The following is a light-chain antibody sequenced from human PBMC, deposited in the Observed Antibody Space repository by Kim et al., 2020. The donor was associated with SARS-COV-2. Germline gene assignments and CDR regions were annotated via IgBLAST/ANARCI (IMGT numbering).Light chain of an antibody. CDR2: GAS. CDR3: QQYGTTPLT. J-gene: IGKJ1*01. CDR1: QSVSSTY. Sequence: PGESATLSCRASQSVSSTYLAWYQQKPGQAPRLLISGASKRAAGFPDRFSGSGSGTDFTLTISRLEPEAFAVYYCQQYGTTPLTFGQGTKV. V-gene: IGKV3-20*01.